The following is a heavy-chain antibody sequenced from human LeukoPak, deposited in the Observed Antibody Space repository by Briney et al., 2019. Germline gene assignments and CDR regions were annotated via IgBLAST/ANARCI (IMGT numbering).Heavy chain of an antibody. Sequence: SETLSLTCTVSGGSISSYYWSWIRQPPGKGLEWIGYIYYSGSTNYNPSLKSRVTISADTSKNQFSLILSTVTAADTAVYYCARHLGTSSSGYYPYWGQGTLVTVSS. D-gene: IGHD3-22*01. CDR3: ARHLGTSSSGYYPY. CDR1: GGSISSYY. V-gene: IGHV4-59*08. CDR2: IYYSGST. J-gene: IGHJ4*02.